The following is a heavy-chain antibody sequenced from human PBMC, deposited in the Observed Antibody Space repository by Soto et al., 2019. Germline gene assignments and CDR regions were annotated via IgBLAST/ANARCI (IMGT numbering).Heavy chain of an antibody. CDR2: INHSGST. CDR1: GGSFSGYY. Sequence: SETLSLTCAVYGGSFSGYYWSWIRQPPGKGLEWIGEINHSGSTNYNPSLKSRVTISVDTSKNQFSLKLSSVTAADTAVYYCARGSIVKKYYYDSSGYQKRYYFDYWGQGTLVTSPQ. D-gene: IGHD3-22*01. V-gene: IGHV4-34*01. CDR3: ARGSIVKKYYYDSSGYQKRYYFDY. J-gene: IGHJ4*02.